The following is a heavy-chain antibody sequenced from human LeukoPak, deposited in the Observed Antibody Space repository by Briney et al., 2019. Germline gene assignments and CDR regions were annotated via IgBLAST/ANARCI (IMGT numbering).Heavy chain of an antibody. V-gene: IGHV3-48*03. J-gene: IGHJ6*02. D-gene: IGHD4-17*01. CDR3: ARQVWVTTSDYYYGMDV. CDR2: ISSSGSTI. Sequence: GGSLRLSRAASGFTFSSYEMNWVRQAPGKGLEWVSYISSSGSTIYYADSVKGRFTISRDNAKNSLYLQMNSLRAEDTAVYYCARQVWVTTSDYYYGMDVWGQGTTVTVSS. CDR1: GFTFSSYE.